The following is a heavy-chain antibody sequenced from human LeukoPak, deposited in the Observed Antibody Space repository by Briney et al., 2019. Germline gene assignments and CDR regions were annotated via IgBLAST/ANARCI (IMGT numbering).Heavy chain of an antibody. V-gene: IGHV3-23*01. CDR1: GFTFSSYA. CDR2: ISGSGGST. D-gene: IGHD6-19*01. Sequence: GGSLRLSCAASGFTFSSYAMSWVRQAPGKGLEWVSAISGSGGSTYYADSVKGRFIISRDNSKNTMYLQMNSLRAEDTAVYYCAKYRSGWYERVAFDYWGQGDLVTVSS. J-gene: IGHJ4*02. CDR3: AKYRSGWYERVAFDY.